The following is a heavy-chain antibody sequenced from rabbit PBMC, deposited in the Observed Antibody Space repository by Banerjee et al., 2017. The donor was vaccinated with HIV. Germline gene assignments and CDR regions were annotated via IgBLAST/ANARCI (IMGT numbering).Heavy chain of an antibody. D-gene: IGHD4-1*01. V-gene: IGHV1S40*01. CDR3: ARDLAGVIGWNFGL. Sequence: PGKGLEWIGYITYGGSAYYASWAKGRFTISKTSSTTVTLQMTSLTAADTATYFCARDLAGVIGWNFGLWGPGTLVTVS. J-gene: IGHJ6*01. CDR2: ITYGGSA.